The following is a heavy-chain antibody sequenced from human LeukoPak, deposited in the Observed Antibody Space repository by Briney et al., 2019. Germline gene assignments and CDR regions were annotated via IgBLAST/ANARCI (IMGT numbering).Heavy chain of an antibody. D-gene: IGHD4-11*01. CDR2: TYYRGST. V-gene: IGHV4-39*01. CDR3: TRLSKGRDFDY. CDR1: RGSPSSYVYY. J-gene: IGHJ4*01. Sequence: PETLSLTCTLSRGSPSSYVYYWGWIRQPPGKGLEWIGITYYRGSTYYNPSLKSRFPMSVATSKTPFSLKRRSVKAAATAVFYGTRLSKGRDFDY.